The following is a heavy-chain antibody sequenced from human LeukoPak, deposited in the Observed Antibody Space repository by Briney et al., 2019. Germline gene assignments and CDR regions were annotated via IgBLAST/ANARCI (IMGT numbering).Heavy chain of an antibody. D-gene: IGHD6-13*01. CDR1: GYTFTGYY. CDR2: INPNSGGT. Sequence: SVKVSCKASGYTFTGYYMHWVRQAPGQGLEWMGWINPNSGGTNYAQKFQGRVTMTRDTSISTAYMELSRLRSDDTAVYYCATERPTAAGNWDFDYWGQGTLVTVSS. V-gene: IGHV1-2*02. J-gene: IGHJ4*02. CDR3: ATERPTAAGNWDFDY.